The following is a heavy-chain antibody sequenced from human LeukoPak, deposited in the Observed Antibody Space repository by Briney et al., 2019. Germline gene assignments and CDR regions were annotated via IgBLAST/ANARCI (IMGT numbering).Heavy chain of an antibody. J-gene: IGHJ4*02. D-gene: IGHD3-10*01. CDR3: AKGNVWFGEFFDY. CDR1: GFTFSNYW. CDR2: ISGSGGST. Sequence: GGSLRLSCAVSGFTFSNYWMSWVRQAPGKGLEWVSAISGSGGSTYYADSVKGRFTISRDNSKNTLYLQMNSQRAEDTAVYYCAKGNVWFGEFFDYWGQGTLVTVSS. V-gene: IGHV3-23*01.